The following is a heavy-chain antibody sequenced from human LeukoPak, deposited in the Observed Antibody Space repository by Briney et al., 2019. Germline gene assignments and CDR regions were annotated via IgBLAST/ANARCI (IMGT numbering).Heavy chain of an antibody. CDR3: ARDRGYYDSSGYYAFDI. D-gene: IGHD3-22*01. J-gene: IGHJ3*02. CDR2: IYTSGSA. Sequence: KASVTLSLTSAGSRGTIYNFYWGRLPPPPGVGLEGIGRIYTSGSADYNPSLNSRVTMSVDTSKNQFSLKLSSVTAADTAVYYCARDRGYYDSSGYYAFDIWGQGTMVTISS. CDR1: RGTIYNFY. V-gene: IGHV4-4*07.